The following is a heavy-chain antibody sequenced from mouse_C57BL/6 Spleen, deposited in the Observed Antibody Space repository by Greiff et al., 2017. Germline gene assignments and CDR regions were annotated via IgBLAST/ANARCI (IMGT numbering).Heavy chain of an antibody. CDR1: GYTFTSYW. Sequence: QVQLKQPGAELVRPGSSVKLSCKASGYTFTSYWMHWVKQRPIQGLEWIGNIDPSDSETHYNQKFKDKATLTVDKSSSTAYMQLSSLTSEDSAVXYCAGRRTLVQGEYFDVWGTGTTVTVSS. V-gene: IGHV1-52*01. J-gene: IGHJ1*03. CDR2: IDPSDSET. CDR3: AGRRTLVQGEYFDV.